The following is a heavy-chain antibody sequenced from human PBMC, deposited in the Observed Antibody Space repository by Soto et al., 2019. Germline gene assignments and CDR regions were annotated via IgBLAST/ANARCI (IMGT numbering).Heavy chain of an antibody. V-gene: IGHV3-21*01. D-gene: IGHD2-2*01. CDR2: ISSSSSYI. J-gene: IGHJ4*02. CDR3: ARAEGSSTRSFDY. CDR1: GFTFSSYT. Sequence: EVQLVESGGGLVKPGGSLRLSCAASGFTFSSYTMNWVRQAPGKGLECVSSISSSSSYIYSADSVKGRFTISRDNAKNSRYLQMNSLRAEDTAVYYCARAEGSSTRSFDYWGQGTLVTVSS.